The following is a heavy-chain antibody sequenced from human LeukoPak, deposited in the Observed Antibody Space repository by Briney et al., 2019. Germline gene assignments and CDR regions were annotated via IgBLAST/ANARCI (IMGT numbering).Heavy chain of an antibody. CDR1: GGSFSGYY. Sequence: SETLSLTCAVYGGSFSGYYWSWIRQPPGKGLEWIGEINHSGSTNYNPPLKSRVTISVDTSKNQFSLKLSSVTAADTAVYYCARGSYDFWSGYKGSHYMDVWGKGTTVTVSS. J-gene: IGHJ6*03. CDR3: ARGSYDFWSGYKGSHYMDV. D-gene: IGHD3-3*01. V-gene: IGHV4-34*01. CDR2: INHSGST.